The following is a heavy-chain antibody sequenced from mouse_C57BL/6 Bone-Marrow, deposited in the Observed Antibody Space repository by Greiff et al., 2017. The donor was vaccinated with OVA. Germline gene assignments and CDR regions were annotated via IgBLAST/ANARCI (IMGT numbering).Heavy chain of an antibody. CDR2: IYPRDGST. CDR1: GYTFTSYD. V-gene: IGHV1-85*01. CDR3: ARKYDYDDGYYAMDY. J-gene: IGHJ4*01. D-gene: IGHD2-4*01. Sequence: QVHVKQSGPELVKPGASVKLSCKASGYTFTSYDINWVKQRPGQGLEWIGWIYPRDGSTKYNEKFKGKATLTVDTSSSTAYMELHSLTSEDSAVYFCARKYDYDDGYYAMDYWGQGTSVTVSS.